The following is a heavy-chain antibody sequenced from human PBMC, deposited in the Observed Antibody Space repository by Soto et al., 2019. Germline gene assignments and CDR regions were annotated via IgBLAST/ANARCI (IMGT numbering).Heavy chain of an antibody. V-gene: IGHV4-61*01. J-gene: IGHJ4*02. D-gene: IGHD3-22*01. CDR2: IYHSGST. Sequence: SETLSLTCTVSGGSVSSGSYYWSWIRQPPGKGLEWIGYIYHSGSTNYNPSLKSRVTISVDTSKNQFSLKLSSVTAADTAVYYCARSSGYYYDSSGYFGYWGQGTLVTVSS. CDR1: GGSVSSGSYY. CDR3: ARSSGYYYDSSGYFGY.